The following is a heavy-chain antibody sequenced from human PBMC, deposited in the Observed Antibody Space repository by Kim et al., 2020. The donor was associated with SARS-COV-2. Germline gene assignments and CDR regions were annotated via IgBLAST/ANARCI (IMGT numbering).Heavy chain of an antibody. J-gene: IGHJ5*02. CDR3: ARRAHIVVVTANGGRIGWFDP. D-gene: IGHD2-21*02. Sequence: SETLSLTCAVYGGSFSGYYWSWIRQPTGKGLEWIGEINHSGSTNYNPSLKSRVTISVDTSKNQFSLKLSSVTAADTAVYYCARRAHIVVVTANGGRIGWFDPWGQGTLVTVSS. CDR2: INHSGST. CDR1: GGSFSGYY. V-gene: IGHV4-34*01.